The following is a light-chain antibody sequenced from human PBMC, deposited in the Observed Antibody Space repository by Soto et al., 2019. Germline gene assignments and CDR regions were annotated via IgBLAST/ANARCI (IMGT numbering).Light chain of an antibody. CDR3: QHYNVYYMYT. CDR2: DAS. J-gene: IGKJ2*01. CDR1: QNINNW. Sequence: DIQMTQSPSTLSASVGDRVTITCRASQNINNWLAWFQQKPGEAPKLLIYDASTLESGVPSRFSSSGPGTEFTLTISSLQPDDYATYSCQHYNVYYMYTFGQGTKVDIK. V-gene: IGKV1-5*01.